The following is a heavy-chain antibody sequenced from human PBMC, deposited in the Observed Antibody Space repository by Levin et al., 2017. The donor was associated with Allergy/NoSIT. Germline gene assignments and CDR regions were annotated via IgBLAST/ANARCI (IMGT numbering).Heavy chain of an antibody. CDR1: GFTFSAYE. J-gene: IGHJ5*02. CDR2: MSNTGFTI. CDR3: ARGRGSSGDT. D-gene: IGHD6-19*01. V-gene: IGHV3-48*03. Sequence: GGSLRLSCVASGFTFSAYEVNWVRQAPGKGLEWLSYMSNTGFTIYYADSVRGRFTISRDNAKNSLYLKMNNLRAEDTAVYYCARGRGSSGDTWGQGTLVIVSS.